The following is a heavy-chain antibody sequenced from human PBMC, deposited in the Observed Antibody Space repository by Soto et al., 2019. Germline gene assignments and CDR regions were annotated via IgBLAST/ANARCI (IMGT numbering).Heavy chain of an antibody. V-gene: IGHV3-11*01. D-gene: IGHD6-19*01. CDR2: ISSSGSTI. CDR3: ARCSSLYYYYHMDV. CDR1: GFTFSDYY. Sequence: GGSLRLSCAASGFTFSDYYMSWIRQAPGKGLEWVSYISSSGSTIYYADSVKGRFTISRDNAKNSLYLQMNSLRAEDTAVYYCARCSSLYYYYHMDVWGKGTTVTVSS. J-gene: IGHJ6*03.